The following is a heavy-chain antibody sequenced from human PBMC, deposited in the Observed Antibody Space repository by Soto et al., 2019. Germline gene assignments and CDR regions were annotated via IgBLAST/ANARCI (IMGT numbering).Heavy chain of an antibody. D-gene: IGHD6-13*01. V-gene: IGHV3-7*03. Sequence: PGGSLRLSCAASGFTFSSDWMSWVRQAPGKGLEWVANIKQDGSDQYYVDSVKGRFTISRDNAKNSLYLQMNSLRAEDTAVYYCARGSAKVGSWLYWFDPWGQGTLVTVSS. CDR2: IKQDGSDQ. CDR3: ARGSAKVGSWLYWFDP. CDR1: GFTFSSDW. J-gene: IGHJ5*02.